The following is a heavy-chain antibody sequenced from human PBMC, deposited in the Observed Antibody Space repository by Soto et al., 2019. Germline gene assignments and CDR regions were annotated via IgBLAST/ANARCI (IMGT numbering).Heavy chain of an antibody. J-gene: IGHJ5*02. CDR1: GLSITDSEMG. CDR3: ARRHLAVAVSPWFDP. Sequence: QVTLKESGPVLVKPTETLTLRCTVSGLSITDSEMGVSWIRQPPGQPLEWLAHIDSSGEKSYRTFLKSRLANSKDTSTSHIVLTMTNMDPADTATYYCARRHLAVAVSPWFDPWGQGIPVTVSS. CDR2: IDSSGEK. V-gene: IGHV2-26*01. D-gene: IGHD6-19*01.